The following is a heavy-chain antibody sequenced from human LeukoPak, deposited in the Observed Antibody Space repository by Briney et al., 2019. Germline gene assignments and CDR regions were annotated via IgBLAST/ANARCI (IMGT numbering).Heavy chain of an antibody. CDR3: AKGLDRRITIPWFDP. J-gene: IGHJ5*02. CDR2: ISYDGSNK. Sequence: GGSLRLSCAASGFTFSSYGMHWVRQAPGKGLEWVAVISYDGSNKYYADSVKGRFTISRDNSKNTLYLQMNSLRAEDTAVYYCAKGLDRRITIPWFDPWGQGTLVTVSS. D-gene: IGHD3-10*01. V-gene: IGHV3-30*18. CDR1: GFTFSSYG.